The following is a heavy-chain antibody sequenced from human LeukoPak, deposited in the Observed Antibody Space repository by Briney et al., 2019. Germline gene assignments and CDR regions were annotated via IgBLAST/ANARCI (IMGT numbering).Heavy chain of an antibody. J-gene: IGHJ4*02. CDR1: SGSISTYY. V-gene: IGHV4-59*01. CDR3: ARSSGSRYYIDY. D-gene: IGHD1-26*01. Sequence: SETLSLTCTVSSGSISTYYWTWIRQPPGKRLEWIGFIHYTGSTNYNPSLKSRVTISVDTSKNQFSLKLNSVTAADTAVYYCARSSGSRYYIDYWGQGTLVTASS. CDR2: IHYTGST.